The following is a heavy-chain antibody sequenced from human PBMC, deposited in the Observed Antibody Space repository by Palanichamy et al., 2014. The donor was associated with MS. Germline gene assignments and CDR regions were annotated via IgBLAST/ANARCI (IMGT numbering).Heavy chain of an antibody. Sequence: VQLQESGPRTGEAFRRPCPSPALSLVAPSAVVVTTGAGSGSPHGKGLEWIGYIYYGGSTNYNPSLKSRVTISVDTSKNQFSLKLSSVTAADTAVYYCARDSSGWYYFDYWGQGTLVTVSS. CDR1: VAPSAVVVTT. CDR3: ARDSSGWYYFDY. J-gene: IGHJ4*02. V-gene: IGHV4-61*01. CDR2: IYYGGST. D-gene: IGHD6-19*01.